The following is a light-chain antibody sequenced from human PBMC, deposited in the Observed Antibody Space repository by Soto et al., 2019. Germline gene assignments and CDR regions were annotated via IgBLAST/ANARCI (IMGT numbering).Light chain of an antibody. Sequence: EIVMTQSPATLSVSRGKRATLSCRANQAISSNVAWYQQKPGQAPRLLIYGASTRATGIPDRFSGSGSGTEFTLTISSLQSEDFAVYYCQHYNNWLGAFGGGTKVDIK. CDR1: QAISSN. J-gene: IGKJ4*01. CDR3: QHYNNWLGA. V-gene: IGKV3-15*01. CDR2: GAS.